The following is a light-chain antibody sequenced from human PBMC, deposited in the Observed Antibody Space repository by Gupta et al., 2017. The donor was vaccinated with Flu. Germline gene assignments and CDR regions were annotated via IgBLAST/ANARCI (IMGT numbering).Light chain of an antibody. Sequence: PSSLSASVGDRVTITCRASQRVGSYLNWYQQKPGKAPNLLIYGATRLQDGVAARFSGSGSGTDFTLTINSLQPEDFANYFCQLCDETPPTFGQGTKVESK. CDR3: QLCDETPPT. CDR2: GAT. J-gene: IGKJ2*01. CDR1: QRVGSY. V-gene: IGKV1-39*01.